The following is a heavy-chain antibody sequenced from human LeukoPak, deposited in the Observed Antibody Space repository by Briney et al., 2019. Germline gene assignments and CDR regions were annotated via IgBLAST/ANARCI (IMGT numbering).Heavy chain of an antibody. J-gene: IGHJ4*02. CDR2: IFHSGIT. D-gene: IGHD2-2*01. CDR3: ARRISTRRRETCSSTSCYFAY. V-gene: IGHV4-38-2*01. Sequence: SETLSLTCAVSGFSISSGYFWAWIRQSPGKGLEWIGSIFHSGITYYNPSLKSRITISVDTSKNQFSLRLSSVTAADTAVYYCARRISTRRRETCSSTSCYFAYWGQGTLVTVSS. CDR1: GFSISSGYF.